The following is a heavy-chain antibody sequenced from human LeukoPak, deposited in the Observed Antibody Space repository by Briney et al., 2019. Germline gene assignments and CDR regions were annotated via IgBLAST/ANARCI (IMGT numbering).Heavy chain of an antibody. D-gene: IGHD4-11*01. V-gene: IGHV3-23*01. CDR3: AKADYSTTYFDY. CDR1: GFTFGSYA. CDR2: ISGGGVST. Sequence: GGSLRLSCAASGFTFGSYAMSWVRQAPGKGLEWVSGISGGGVSTHYAESVKGRFTISRDNSKNTLYLQMNSLRAEDTAVYYCAKADYSTTYFDYWGQGTLVTVSS. J-gene: IGHJ4*02.